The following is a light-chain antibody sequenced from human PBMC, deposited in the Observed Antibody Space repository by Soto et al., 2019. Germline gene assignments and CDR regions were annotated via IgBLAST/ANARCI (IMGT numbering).Light chain of an antibody. CDR1: SSDVGSHNL. J-gene: IGLJ1*01. V-gene: IGLV2-23*02. CDR3: CSYVGTSTFYV. CDR2: EVS. Sequence: QSALTHPASVSGSPGQSITISCTGTSSDVGSHNLVSWYQEHPDKAPKLMIYEVSQRPSGVSNRFSGSKSGNTASLTISGLQAEDEADYYCCSYVGTSTFYVFGTGTKVTAL.